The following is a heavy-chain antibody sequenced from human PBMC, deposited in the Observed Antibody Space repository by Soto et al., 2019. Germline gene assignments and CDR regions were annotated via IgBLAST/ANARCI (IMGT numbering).Heavy chain of an antibody. CDR2: INHSGST. Sequence: QVQLQQWGAGLLKPSETLSLTCAVYGGSFSGYYWSWIRQPPGKGLEWIGEINHSGSTNYNPSLKSRVTISVATSKNQFSLKLSSVTAADTAVYYCARGPYYYGSGSYSVYYYYYMDVWGKGTTVTVSS. D-gene: IGHD3-10*01. V-gene: IGHV4-34*01. J-gene: IGHJ6*03. CDR1: GGSFSGYY. CDR3: ARGPYYYGSGSYSVYYYYYMDV.